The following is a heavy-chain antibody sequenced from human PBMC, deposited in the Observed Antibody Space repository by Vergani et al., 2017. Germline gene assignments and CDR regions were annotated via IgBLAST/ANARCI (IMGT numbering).Heavy chain of an antibody. D-gene: IGHD3-22*01. J-gene: IGHJ5*02. CDR1: GFSFPGYA. V-gene: IGHV3-23*01. CDR3: ARASPYYYDSSGLSNNWFDP. CDR2: VSGSSATP. Sequence: EVQLLESGGGLVQPGGSLRLSCEASGFSFPGYAMSWVRQAPGKGLEWVSSVSGSSATPYYADSVKGRFIIPRDNSKNTLHLQMNSLRADDTAVYYCARASPYYYDSSGLSNNWFDPWGQGTLVTVSS.